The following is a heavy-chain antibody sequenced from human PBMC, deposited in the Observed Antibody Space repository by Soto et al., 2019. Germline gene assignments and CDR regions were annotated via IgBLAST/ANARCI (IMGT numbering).Heavy chain of an antibody. J-gene: IGHJ4*02. CDR2: IYYSGST. CDR3: ARDTYYYDSSGLVPYYFDY. V-gene: IGHV4-30-4*01. D-gene: IGHD3-22*01. Sequence: SETLSLTCTVSGGSISSGDYYWSWIRQPPGKGLEWIGYIYYSGSTYYNPSLKSRVTISVDTSKTQFSLKLSSVTAADTAVYYCARDTYYYDSSGLVPYYFDYWGQGTLVTVS. CDR1: GGSISSGDYY.